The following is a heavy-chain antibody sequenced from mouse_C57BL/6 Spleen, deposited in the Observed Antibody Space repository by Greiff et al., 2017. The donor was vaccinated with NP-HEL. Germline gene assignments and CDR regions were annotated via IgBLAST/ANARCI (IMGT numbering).Heavy chain of an antibody. D-gene: IGHD2-4*01. CDR2: INPSTGGT. V-gene: IGHV1-42*01. CDR1: GYSFTGYY. Sequence: VQLQQPGPELVKPGASVKISCKASGYSFTGYYMNWVKQSPEKSLEWIGEINPSTGGTTYTQKFKAKATLPVDKSSSTAYMQLKRLTSEDSAVYDCGGGDYGEGYAMDDWGQGTSVTVSS. CDR3: GGGDYGEGYAMDD. J-gene: IGHJ4*01.